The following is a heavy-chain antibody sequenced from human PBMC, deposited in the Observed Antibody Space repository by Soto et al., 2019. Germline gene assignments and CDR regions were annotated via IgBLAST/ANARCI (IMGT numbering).Heavy chain of an antibody. CDR3: ASGSYYYGSGSYYNDY. Sequence: QMQLVQSGPEVKKPGTSVKVSCKASGFTFTSSAVQWVRQARGQRLEWIGWIVVGSGNTNYAQKFQERVTITRDMSTSTAYMELSSLRSEDMAVYYCASGSYYYGSGSYYNDYWGQGTLVTVSS. CDR2: IVVGSGNT. D-gene: IGHD3-10*01. V-gene: IGHV1-58*01. CDR1: GFTFTSSA. J-gene: IGHJ4*02.